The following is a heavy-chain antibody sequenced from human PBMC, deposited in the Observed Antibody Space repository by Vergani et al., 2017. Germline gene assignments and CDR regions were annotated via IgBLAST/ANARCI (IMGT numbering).Heavy chain of an antibody. CDR2: IWYDGSKE. Sequence: QVQLEESGGGVVQPGRSLRLSCAGSGFTLSSHAMHWVRQAPGKGLEWVAFIWYDGSKEYYADSVKGRFTISRDNSKNTLYLQMNNLRAADTAVYYCARSGYCAHGVCHKTYYYYIDVWGKGTAVTVSS. V-gene: IGHV3-33*01. D-gene: IGHD2-8*01. J-gene: IGHJ6*03. CDR3: ARSGYCAHGVCHKTYYYYIDV. CDR1: GFTLSSHA.